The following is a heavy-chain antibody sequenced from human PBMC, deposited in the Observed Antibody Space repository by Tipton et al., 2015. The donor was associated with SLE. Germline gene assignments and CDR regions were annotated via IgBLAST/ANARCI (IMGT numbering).Heavy chain of an antibody. CDR3: ARGFLEWLFDDAFDI. J-gene: IGHJ3*02. CDR1: GGPISSGSYY. D-gene: IGHD3-3*01. Sequence: TLSLTCTVSGGPISSGSYYWSWIRQPAGKGLEWIGRIYTSGSTNYNPSLKSRVTISVDTSKNQFSLKLSSVTAADTAVYYCARGFLEWLFDDAFDIWGQGTMVTVSS. V-gene: IGHV4-61*02. CDR2: IYTSGST.